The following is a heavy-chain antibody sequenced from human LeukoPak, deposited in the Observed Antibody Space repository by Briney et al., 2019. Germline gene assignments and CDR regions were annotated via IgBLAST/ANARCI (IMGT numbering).Heavy chain of an antibody. V-gene: IGHV3-21*01. D-gene: IGHD4-17*01. CDR1: GFTFSSYS. CDR2: ISSSSSYI. CDR3: ARDPTRDYGDYVGY. J-gene: IGHJ4*02. Sequence: GSLRLSCAASGFTFSSYSMNWVRQSPGKGLEWVSSISSSSSYIYYADSVKGRFTISRDNAKNSLYLQMNSLRAEDTAVYYCARDPTRDYGDYVGYWGQGTLVTVSS.